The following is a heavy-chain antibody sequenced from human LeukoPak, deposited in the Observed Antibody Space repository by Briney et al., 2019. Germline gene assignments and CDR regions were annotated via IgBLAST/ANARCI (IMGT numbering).Heavy chain of an antibody. CDR2: ISSSSSTI. D-gene: IGHD1-26*01. J-gene: IGHJ4*02. CDR3: ARGSLDY. V-gene: IGHV3-48*01. Sequence: GGSLRLSCAASGFTFSTYSMNWVRQAPGKGLEWVSYISSSSSTIYYADSVKGRFTISRDDAQNSLYLQMNSLRAEDTAVYYCARGSLDYWGQGTLVTVSS. CDR1: GFTFSTYS.